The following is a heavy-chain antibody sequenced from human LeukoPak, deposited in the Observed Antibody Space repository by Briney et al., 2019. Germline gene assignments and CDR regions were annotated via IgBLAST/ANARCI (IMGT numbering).Heavy chain of an antibody. CDR1: GYTFTSYD. CDR3: ARDSSSWYESYYYGMDV. J-gene: IGHJ6*02. CDR2: MNPNSGNT. V-gene: IGHV1-8*01. D-gene: IGHD6-13*01. Sequence: ASVKVSCKASGYTFTSYDINWVRQATGQGPEWMGWMNPNSGNTGYAQKFQGRVTMTRNTSISTAYMELSSLRSDDTAVYYCARDSSSWYESYYYGMDVWGQGTTVTVSS.